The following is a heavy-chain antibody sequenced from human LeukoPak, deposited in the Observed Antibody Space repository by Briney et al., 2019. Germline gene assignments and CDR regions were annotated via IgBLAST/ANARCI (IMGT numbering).Heavy chain of an antibody. V-gene: IGHV3-30*04. CDR1: GFTFSSYA. CDR2: ISYDGSNK. D-gene: IGHD5-18*01. J-gene: IGHJ6*02. Sequence: GGSVRLLCAAWGFTFSSYAMLWVRQARGKGLVGGGVISYDGSNKYYADSVKGRFTISRDNSKNPLHLQMNSLRAEDTAVYYCARAGYSYGYYYYGMDVWRQGTTVTVSS. CDR3: ARAGYSYGYYYYGMDV.